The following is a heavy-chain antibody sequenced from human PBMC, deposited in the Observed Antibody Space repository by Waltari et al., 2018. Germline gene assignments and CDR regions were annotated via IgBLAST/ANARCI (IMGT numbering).Heavy chain of an antibody. CDR3: ARGLAAAGQQDY. CDR2: IIPSLGTA. V-gene: IGHV1-69*05. Sequence: QVQLVQSGAEVKKPGSSVKVSCKASGGTFSSYAISWVRQAPGQGLEWMGGIIPSLGTANYAQKCQGRVTITTDESTSTAYMELSSLRSEDTAVYYCARGLAAAGQQDYWGQGTLVTVSS. J-gene: IGHJ4*02. CDR1: GGTFSSYA. D-gene: IGHD6-13*01.